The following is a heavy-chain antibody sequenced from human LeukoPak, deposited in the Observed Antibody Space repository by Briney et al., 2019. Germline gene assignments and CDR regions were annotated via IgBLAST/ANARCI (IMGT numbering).Heavy chain of an antibody. D-gene: IGHD3-9*01. CDR1: GFTFSSYG. CDR3: AKGTERYSKNFDY. J-gene: IGHJ4*02. CDR2: ISASGGST. V-gene: IGHV3-23*01. Sequence: GGSLRLSCAASGFTFSSYGMSWVRQAPGKGLEWVSTISASGGSTYYADSVKGRFTISRDNSKNTLYLQMNSLRVEDTAVYYCAKGTERYSKNFDYWGQGILVSVSS.